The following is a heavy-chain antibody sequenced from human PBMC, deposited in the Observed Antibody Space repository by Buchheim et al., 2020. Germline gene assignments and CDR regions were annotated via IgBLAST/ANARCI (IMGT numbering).Heavy chain of an antibody. CDR3: ASADYYGMDF. Sequence: QVQLQESGPGLVRPSETLSLTCTVSGDSISSGSFYWSWFRQPPGKGLEYIGYLFTSGTTNYNPSLKSRATISVDTSKNHFSLRMTSLTTADTAVYYCASADYYGMDFWGKGT. CDR2: LFTSGTT. CDR1: GDSISSGSFY. J-gene: IGHJ6*04. V-gene: IGHV4-61*03.